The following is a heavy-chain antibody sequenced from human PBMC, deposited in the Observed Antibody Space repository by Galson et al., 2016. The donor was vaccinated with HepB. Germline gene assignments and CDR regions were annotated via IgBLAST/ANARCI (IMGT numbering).Heavy chain of an antibody. CDR2: INGDESVK. CDR3: ARDVYGGAYDI. Sequence: SLRLSCAVSGFTFSSHWMAWLRQTPEKGLEFVANINGDESVKNYVDSVKGRFTISRDDAKNSMYLQMNSLRADETAVYYCARDVYGGAYDIWGQGTMVTVSS. J-gene: IGHJ3*02. CDR1: GFTFSSHW. V-gene: IGHV3-7*03. D-gene: IGHD3-10*02.